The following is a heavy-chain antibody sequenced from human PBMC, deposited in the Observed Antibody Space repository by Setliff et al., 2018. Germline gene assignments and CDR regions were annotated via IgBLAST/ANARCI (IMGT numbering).Heavy chain of an antibody. Sequence: SVKVSCKASGGTFSSYGISWVRQAPGQGPEWMGGTIPIFGTTNYAQKFQGRVTIITDESTSTAYMELSSLTSADTAVYYCAREGVDSRSSTDYRYYMDVWGKGTTVTVSS. CDR3: AREGVDSRSSTDYRYYMDV. CDR2: TIPIFGTT. CDR1: GGTFSSYG. D-gene: IGHD3-22*01. V-gene: IGHV1-69*05. J-gene: IGHJ6*03.